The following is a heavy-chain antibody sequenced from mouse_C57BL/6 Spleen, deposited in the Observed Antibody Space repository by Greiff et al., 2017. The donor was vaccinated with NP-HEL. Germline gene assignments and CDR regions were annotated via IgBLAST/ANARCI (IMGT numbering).Heavy chain of an antibody. D-gene: IGHD2-4*01. J-gene: IGHJ3*01. Sequence: EVQLQQSGAELVKPGASVKLSCTASGFNIKDYYMHWVKQRTEQGLEWIGRIDPEDGETKYAPKFQGKATITADKSSNTSYLQLSILTSEDTAGYYCAGALIYYDYEGFAYWGQGTLVTVSA. CDR1: GFNIKDYY. CDR2: IDPEDGET. CDR3: AGALIYYDYEGFAY. V-gene: IGHV14-2*01.